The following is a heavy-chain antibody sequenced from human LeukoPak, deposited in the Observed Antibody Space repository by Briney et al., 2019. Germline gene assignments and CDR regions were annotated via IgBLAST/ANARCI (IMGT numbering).Heavy chain of an antibody. D-gene: IGHD3-3*01. CDR2: IIPIFGTA. V-gene: IGHV1-69*13. CDR1: GYTFTGYY. CDR3: ASESVWFDP. Sequence: SVKVSCKASGYTFTGYYMHWVRQAPGQGPEWMGGIIPIFGTANYAQKFQGRVTITADESTSTAYMELSSLRSEDTAVYYCASESVWFDPWGQGTLVTVSS. J-gene: IGHJ5*02.